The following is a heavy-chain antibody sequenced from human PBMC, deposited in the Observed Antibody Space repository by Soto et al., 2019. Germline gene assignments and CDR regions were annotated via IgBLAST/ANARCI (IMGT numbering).Heavy chain of an antibody. CDR1: GFTLSSYG. V-gene: IGHV3-33*08. CDR3: ARSQGSSSWFTYYGMDV. D-gene: IGHD6-13*01. CDR2: IWYDGSNK. J-gene: IGHJ6*02. Sequence: PGGSLRLSCSASGFTLSSYGMHWVRQAPGKGLEWVAVIWYDGSNKYYADSVKGRFTISRDNSKNTLYLQMNSLRAEDTAVYYCARSQGSSSWFTYYGMDVWGQGTTVTVSS.